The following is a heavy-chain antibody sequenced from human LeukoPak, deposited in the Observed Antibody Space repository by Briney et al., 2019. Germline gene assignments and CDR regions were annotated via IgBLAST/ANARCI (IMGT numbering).Heavy chain of an antibody. Sequence: GGSLRLSCVASEFSFSSSSMNWVRQAPGKGLEWVSYIGVNGNVDYTDSVKGRFTISRDNSKNTLYLQMNSLRAEDTAVYYCAKDYSSGWYFDYWGQGTLVTVSS. J-gene: IGHJ4*02. CDR2: IGVNGNV. V-gene: IGHV3-48*01. CDR1: EFSFSSSS. D-gene: IGHD6-19*01. CDR3: AKDYSSGWYFDY.